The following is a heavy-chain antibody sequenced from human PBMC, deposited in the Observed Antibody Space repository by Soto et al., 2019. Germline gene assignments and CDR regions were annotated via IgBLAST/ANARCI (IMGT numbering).Heavy chain of an antibody. V-gene: IGHV1-3*01. J-gene: IGHJ4*02. CDR2: INAGKGNT. CDR1: GYIFTTYA. Sequence: ASVKVSCKASGYIFTTYALHWVRQAPGQRLEWMGWINAGKGNTKYSQKFQDRVTITRDTSASVAYMELSSLASEDTAVYYCARSEVIPEGCDYWGQGTLFTVS. D-gene: IGHD3-16*02. CDR3: ARSEVIPEGCDY.